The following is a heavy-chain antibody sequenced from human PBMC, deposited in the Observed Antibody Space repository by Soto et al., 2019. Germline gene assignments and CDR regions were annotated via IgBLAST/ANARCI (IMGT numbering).Heavy chain of an antibody. J-gene: IGHJ6*04. CDR3: AGRAYLRTYYYGMEV. Sequence: WATLSRPCTDSGVSLISNYWSSIQQPAGKGLEWIGRIYTSGSTNYNPSLKSRVTMSVDTSKNQFSLKLSSVTAADTAVYYCAGRAYLRTYYYGMEVWGKGTTVTVPQ. V-gene: IGHV4-4*07. CDR2: IYTSGST. CDR1: GVSLISNY. D-gene: IGHD4-17*01.